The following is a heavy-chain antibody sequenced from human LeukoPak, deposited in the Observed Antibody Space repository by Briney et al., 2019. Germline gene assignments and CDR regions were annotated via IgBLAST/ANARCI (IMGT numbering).Heavy chain of an antibody. D-gene: IGHD5-18*01. CDR3: ARDKRHSYGRYFDP. CDR2: MQSTGNS. CDR1: GDSISTYH. Sequence: PSETLSLTCSVSGDSISTYHWNWIRKPPGKGLEWIGYMQSTGNSNYNPSLKNRVNIFVDMSKSQFVLNLRSVTAADTAVYYCARDKRHSYGRYFDPWGQGCWSPSPQ. J-gene: IGHJ4*02. V-gene: IGHV4-59*01.